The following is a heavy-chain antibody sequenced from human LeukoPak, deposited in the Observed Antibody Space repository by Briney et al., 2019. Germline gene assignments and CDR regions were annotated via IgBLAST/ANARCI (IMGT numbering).Heavy chain of an antibody. CDR3: ASEQWLKRDGVYYSYGVAV. Sequence: GASLKLSCTASGYTFTTYDINWVRQAPGQGLEWMGWMNPNSGNTGYPQHFKGIATMTRNTSTTTAYMQLTILTAEDTAVYYCASEQWLKRDGVYYSYGVAVWGQGTTVTVSS. CDR1: GYTFTTYD. CDR2: MNPNSGNT. V-gene: IGHV1-8*01. J-gene: IGHJ6*02. D-gene: IGHD6-19*01.